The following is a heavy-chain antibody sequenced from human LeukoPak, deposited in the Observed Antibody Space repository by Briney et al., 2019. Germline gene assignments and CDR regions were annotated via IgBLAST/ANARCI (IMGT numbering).Heavy chain of an antibody. J-gene: IGHJ4*02. CDR2: IYYSGST. CDR3: ARELGASGTHGLNHDF. D-gene: IGHD1-26*01. V-gene: IGHV4-39*07. Sequence: QASETLSLTCTVSGGSISSSSYYWGWIRQPPGKGLEWIGSIYYSGSTYYNPSLKSRVTISLDTSKNQFSLKLSSVTAADTAVYYCARELGASGTHGLNHDFWDQGTLVTVSS. CDR1: GGSISSSSYY.